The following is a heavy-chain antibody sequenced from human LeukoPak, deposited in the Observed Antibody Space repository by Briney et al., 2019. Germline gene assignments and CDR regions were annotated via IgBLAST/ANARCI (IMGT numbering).Heavy chain of an antibody. CDR2: IIPIFGTA. V-gene: IGHV1-69*05. Sequence: ASVKVSCKASGGTFSSYAISWVRQAPGQGLDWMGGIIPIFGTANYAQKFQGRVTITTDESTSTAYMELSSLRSEDTAVYYCARERLLGYCSSTSCPGAFDIWGQGTMVTVSS. CDR3: ARERLLGYCSSTSCPGAFDI. CDR1: GGTFSSYA. J-gene: IGHJ3*02. D-gene: IGHD2-2*01.